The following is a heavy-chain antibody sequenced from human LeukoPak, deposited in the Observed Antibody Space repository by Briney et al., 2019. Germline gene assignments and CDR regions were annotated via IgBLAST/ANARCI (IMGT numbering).Heavy chain of an antibody. CDR1: GGSISNSGYY. D-gene: IGHD3-10*01. CDR2: IYYGVST. V-gene: IGHV4-31*03. Sequence: PQTLPLTCTVSGGSISNSGYYWTWIRQNPGKGLEWIGYIYYGVSTSYNPSLKSRVTISVDTSKNQFSLKLSSVTAADTALYYCARGLTIVRGVIITRYFDSWGQGTLVTVSS. CDR3: ARGLTIVRGVIITRYFDS. J-gene: IGHJ4*02.